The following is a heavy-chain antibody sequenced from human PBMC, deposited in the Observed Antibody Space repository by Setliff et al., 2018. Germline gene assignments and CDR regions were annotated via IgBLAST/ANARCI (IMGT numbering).Heavy chain of an antibody. V-gene: IGHV3-30*03. CDR2: ISYDGFKI. Sequence: GGSLRLSCAASGFTLRNSGMHWVRQAPGRGLEWVTFISYDGFKIYYAESVKGRFTISRDISTNTLFLEIDRLRSEDTGLYYCAREGSIGWSQYFHHWGQGTPVTVSS. CDR3: AREGSIGWSQYFHH. CDR1: GFTLRNSG. J-gene: IGHJ1*01. D-gene: IGHD6-19*01.